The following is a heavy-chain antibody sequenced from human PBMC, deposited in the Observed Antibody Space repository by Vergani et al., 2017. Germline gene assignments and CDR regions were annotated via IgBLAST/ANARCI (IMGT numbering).Heavy chain of an antibody. CDR1: EYTFTSYY. Sequence: QVQLVQSGAEVKKPGASVKVSCKASEYTFTSYYMHWVRQAPGQGLEWMGIINPSGGSTSYAQKFQGRVTMTRDTSTSTVYMELSSLRSEDTAVYYCARDLGAGIAAAWNWFDPWGQGTLVTVSS. D-gene: IGHD6-13*01. CDR2: INPSGGST. CDR3: ARDLGAGIAAAWNWFDP. V-gene: IGHV1-46*03. J-gene: IGHJ5*02.